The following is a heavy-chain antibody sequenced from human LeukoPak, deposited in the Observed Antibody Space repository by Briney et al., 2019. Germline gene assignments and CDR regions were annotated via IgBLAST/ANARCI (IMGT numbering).Heavy chain of an antibody. D-gene: IGHD4-17*01. CDR3: AGVHDYGETN. J-gene: IGHJ4*02. Sequence: SVKVSCKASGGTFSSYTISWVRQAPGQGLEWMGRIIAILGIANYAQKFQGRVTITADKSTSTAYMELSSLRSEDTAVYYCAGVHDYGETNWGQGTLVTVSS. V-gene: IGHV1-69*02. CDR2: IIAILGIA. CDR1: GGTFSSYT.